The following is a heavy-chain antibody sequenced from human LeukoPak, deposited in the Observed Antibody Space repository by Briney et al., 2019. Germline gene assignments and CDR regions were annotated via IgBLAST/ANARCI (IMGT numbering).Heavy chain of an antibody. CDR3: ARAHSTRYSSSWYDGDY. Sequence: SETLSLTCAVSGGSISSNNWWGWVRQPPGKGLEWIGEIYHSGSTNYNPSLKSRVTISVDKSKNQFSLKLSSVTAADTAVYYCARAHSTRYSSSWYDGDYWGHGTLVTVSS. J-gene: IGHJ4*01. D-gene: IGHD6-13*01. CDR2: IYHSGST. CDR1: GGSISSNNW. V-gene: IGHV4-4*02.